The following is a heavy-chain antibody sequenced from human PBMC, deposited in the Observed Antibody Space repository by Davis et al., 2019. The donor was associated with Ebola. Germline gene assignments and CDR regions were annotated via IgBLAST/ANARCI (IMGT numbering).Heavy chain of an antibody. J-gene: IGHJ6*02. V-gene: IGHV3-30*04. CDR2: ISYDGSNK. CDR1: GFTFSGYA. CDR3: ARVPYSPLDYGMDV. D-gene: IGHD6-13*01. Sequence: GESLKISCVASGFTFSGYAMHWVRQAPGKGLEWVAVISYDGSNKYYADSVKGRFTISRDNAKNSLYLQMNSLRAEDTAVYYCARVPYSPLDYGMDVWGQGTTVTVSS.